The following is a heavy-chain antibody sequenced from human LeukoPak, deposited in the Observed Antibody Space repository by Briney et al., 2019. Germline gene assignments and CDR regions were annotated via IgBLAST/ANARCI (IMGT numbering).Heavy chain of an antibody. CDR3: VRHAASGGSGVDH. CDR1: GFTFSGSA. J-gene: IGHJ4*02. Sequence: GGSLRLSCAASGFTFSGSAMHWVRQASGKGLEWVGRIRSKTNNYATAYAASAKDRFTISRDDSTNTAYLQMNSLKTEDTAVYYCVRHAASGGSGVDHWGQGTLVTVSS. V-gene: IGHV3-73*01. CDR2: IRSKTNNYAT. D-gene: IGHD3-10*01.